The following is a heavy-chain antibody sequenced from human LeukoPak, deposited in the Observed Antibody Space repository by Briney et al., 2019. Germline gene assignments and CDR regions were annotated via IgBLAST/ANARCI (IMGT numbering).Heavy chain of an antibody. CDR2: INSDGSST. J-gene: IGHJ4*02. Sequence: PGGSLRLSCAASGFTFSNYWMHWVRQAPGKGLVWVSRINSDGSSTSYADSVKGRFTISRDNAKNTLYLQTNSLRAEDTAVYYCARDPKQGWYDYWGQGILVTVSS. V-gene: IGHV3-74*01. D-gene: IGHD6-19*01. CDR3: ARDPKQGWYDY. CDR1: GFTFSNYW.